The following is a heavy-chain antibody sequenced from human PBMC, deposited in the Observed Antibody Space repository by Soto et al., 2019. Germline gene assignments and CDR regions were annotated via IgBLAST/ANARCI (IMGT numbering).Heavy chain of an antibody. CDR3: ARDRLALPSWFDP. CDR1: GGTFSSYA. J-gene: IGHJ5*02. Sequence: SLKVSCKASGGTFSSYAISWVRQAPGQGLEWMGGIIPIFGTANYAQKFQGRVTITAAESTSTAYMELSSLGSEDTAVYYCARDRLALPSWFDPWGQGTLVTVSS. V-gene: IGHV1-69*13. D-gene: IGHD6-25*01. CDR2: IIPIFGTA.